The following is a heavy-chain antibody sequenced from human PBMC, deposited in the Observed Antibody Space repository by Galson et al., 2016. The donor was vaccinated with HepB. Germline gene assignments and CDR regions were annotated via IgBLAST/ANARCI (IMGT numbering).Heavy chain of an antibody. D-gene: IGHD3-22*01. CDR2: IKSDGSTT. CDR3: ARRPPDKSFDI. CDR1: GFTFSTYW. J-gene: IGHJ3*02. Sequence: SLRLSCAASGFTFSTYWMHWVRQAPGKGLVWVSGIKSDGSTTTYADSVKVRFTISRDNAKNTLYLQMNSLRDEDTAMYHCARRPPDKSFDIWGQGTMVTVSS. V-gene: IGHV3-74*01.